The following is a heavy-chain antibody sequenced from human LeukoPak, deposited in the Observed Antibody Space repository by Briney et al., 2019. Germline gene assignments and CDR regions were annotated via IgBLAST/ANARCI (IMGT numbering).Heavy chain of an antibody. CDR1: GGSFSGYY. V-gene: IGHV4-34*01. J-gene: IGHJ5*02. Sequence: SETLSLTCAVYGGSFSGYYWSWIRQPPGKGLEWIGEINHSGSTNYNPSLKSRVTISVDTSKNQFSLKLSSVTAADTAVYYCARGRYSSSWMTKANWFDPWGQGTLVTVSS. CDR2: INHSGST. CDR3: ARGRYSSSWMTKANWFDP. D-gene: IGHD6-13*01.